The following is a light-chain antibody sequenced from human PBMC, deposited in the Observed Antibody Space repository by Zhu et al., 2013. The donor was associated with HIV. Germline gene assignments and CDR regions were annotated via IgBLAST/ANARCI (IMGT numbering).Light chain of an antibody. Sequence: DIRMTQSPSTLSASVGDRVIITGRASQSIDSWLAWYQQRPGTAPSLLIYKTSILQSGVPSRFNGSGFETEFTLTINSLQPDDVATYYCQQYSSHWTFGQGTKVDIK. CDR2: KTS. J-gene: IGKJ1*01. V-gene: IGKV1-5*03. CDR3: QQYSSHWT. CDR1: QSIDSW.